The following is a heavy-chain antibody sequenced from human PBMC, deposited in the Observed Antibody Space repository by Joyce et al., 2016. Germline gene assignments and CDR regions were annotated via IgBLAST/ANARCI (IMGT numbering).Heavy chain of an antibody. Sequence: QVQLVESGGGVVQPGRSLRLSCAASGLNLSHDGVHWVRQAPGKGLECVAVISYDGIYKYYADSVKGRFTISRDNSKNTVFLEMNSLRTEDTAVYYCAKILTATYSSGWFLDYWGQGTLVTVSS. D-gene: IGHD6-25*01. CDR1: GLNLSHDG. CDR3: AKILTATYSSGWFLDY. J-gene: IGHJ4*02. CDR2: ISYDGIYK. V-gene: IGHV3-30*18.